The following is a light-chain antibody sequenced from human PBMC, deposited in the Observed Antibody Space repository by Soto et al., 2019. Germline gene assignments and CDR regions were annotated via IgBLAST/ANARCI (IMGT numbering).Light chain of an antibody. Sequence: DIQMTQSPSSVSASVGDRVTITCRASQGFSTWLAWYRRKPGRAPELLIYSASSLHGGVPSRFSGSGSGTDFTLNISSLQPEDFGACECHQANSFPRTFGGGTEVEIK. V-gene: IGKV1-12*01. CDR3: HQANSFPRT. J-gene: IGKJ4*01. CDR1: QGFSTW. CDR2: SAS.